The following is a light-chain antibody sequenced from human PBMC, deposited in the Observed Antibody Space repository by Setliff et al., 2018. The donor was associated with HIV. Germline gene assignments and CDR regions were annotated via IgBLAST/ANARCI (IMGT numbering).Light chain of an antibody. CDR3: ATWDDSLNGNV. CDR2: RNN. CDR1: SSNIGSNI. Sequence: QSVLTQPPSASGTPGQRVTISCSGSSSNIGSNIVNWYQHLPGTAPKLLIYRNNQRPSGVPDRCSGSKSGTSASRAISGHQSEDEADYYCATWDDSLNGNVFGSGTKVTVL. J-gene: IGLJ1*01. V-gene: IGLV1-44*01.